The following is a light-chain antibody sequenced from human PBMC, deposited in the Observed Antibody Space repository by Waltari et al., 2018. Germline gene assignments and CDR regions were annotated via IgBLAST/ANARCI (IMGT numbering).Light chain of an antibody. CDR1: PGISSY. V-gene: IGKV1-8*01. CDR3: QQYYSYPPWT. J-gene: IGKJ1*01. Sequence: AIRITQSPSSLSASTGDRVTIPCRASPGISSYLAWYQKKPGKAPKLLIYAASTLQSGVPSRFSGSGSGTDFTLTISCLQSEDFATYYCQQYYSYPPWTFGQGTKVEIK. CDR2: AAS.